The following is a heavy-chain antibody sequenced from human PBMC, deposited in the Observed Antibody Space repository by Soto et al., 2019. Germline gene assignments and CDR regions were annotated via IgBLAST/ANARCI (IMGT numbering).Heavy chain of an antibody. J-gene: IGHJ4*02. CDR2: IYSGGST. Sequence: HPGGSLRLSCAASGFTVSSNYMSWVRQDPGKELEWVSVIYSGGSTYYADSVKGRFTISRDDSKNTLYLQMNSLRAEDTAVYYCARARIAAAAPYYFDYWGQGTLVTVSS. D-gene: IGHD6-13*01. CDR1: GFTVSSNY. CDR3: ARARIAAAAPYYFDY. V-gene: IGHV3-53*01.